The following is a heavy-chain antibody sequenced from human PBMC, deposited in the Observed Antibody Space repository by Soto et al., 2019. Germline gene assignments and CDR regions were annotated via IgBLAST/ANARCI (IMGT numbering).Heavy chain of an antibody. CDR2: MNPNSGNT. CDR1: GYTFTSYD. CDR3: AGVGVVAAYRHNNWFDP. Sequence: ASVKVSCKASGYTFTSYDINWVRQATGQGLEWMGWMNPNSGNTGYAQKFQGRVTMTRNTSISTAYMELSSLRSEDTAVYYCAGVGVVAAYRHNNWFDPWGQGTLVTVSS. V-gene: IGHV1-8*01. D-gene: IGHD2-15*01. J-gene: IGHJ5*02.